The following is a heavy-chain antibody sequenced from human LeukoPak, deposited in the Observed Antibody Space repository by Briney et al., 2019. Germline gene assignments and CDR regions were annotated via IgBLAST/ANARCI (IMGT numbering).Heavy chain of an antibody. CDR2: VYYSGST. CDR1: GGSISAYY. Sequence: SETLSLTCTVSGGSISAYYWSWIRQPPGKGLEWIGYVYYSGSTNYNPSLKSRVTISVDTSKNQFSLKLSSVITADTAVYYCARGGTLRNGMDVWGQGPTVTVSS. J-gene: IGHJ6*02. V-gene: IGHV4-59*01. CDR3: ARGGTLRNGMDV. D-gene: IGHD1-1*01.